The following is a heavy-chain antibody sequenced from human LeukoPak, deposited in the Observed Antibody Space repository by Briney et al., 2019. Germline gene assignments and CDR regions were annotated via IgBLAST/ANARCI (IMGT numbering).Heavy chain of an antibody. Sequence: ASVKVSCKASGYTLSANYIHWVRQAPGQGLEWMGWINPNSGGTNYAQKFQGRVTMTRDTSISTAYMELSRLRSDDTAVYYCAREPPAGYWGQGTLVTVSS. V-gene: IGHV1-2*02. J-gene: IGHJ4*02. CDR2: INPNSGGT. CDR3: AREPPAGY. D-gene: IGHD6-13*01. CDR1: GYTLSANY.